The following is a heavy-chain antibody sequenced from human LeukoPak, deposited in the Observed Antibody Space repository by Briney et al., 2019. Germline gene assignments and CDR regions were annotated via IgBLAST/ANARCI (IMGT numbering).Heavy chain of an antibody. V-gene: IGHV4-4*07. CDR3: ARYSGYDSFDY. J-gene: IGHJ4*02. Sequence: SETLSLTCTVSGGSISSHYWSWMRQPAGKGLEWIGRIYTSGSTDYNPSLKSRVTMSVDTSKNQFSLKLTSVTAADTAVYYCARYSGYDSFDYWGRGTLVTVSS. D-gene: IGHD5-12*01. CDR1: GGSISSHY. CDR2: IYTSGST.